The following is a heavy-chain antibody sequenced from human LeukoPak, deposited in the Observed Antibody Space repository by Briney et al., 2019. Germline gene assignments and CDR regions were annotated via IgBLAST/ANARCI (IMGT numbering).Heavy chain of an antibody. Sequence: GGSLRLSCAASGFTFSSYAMSWVRQAPGKGLEWVSAISGSGGSTYYADSVKGRLTIPRDNSKNTLYLQMNSLRAEDTAVYYCAKDRGYSYGYDYWGQGTLVTVSS. J-gene: IGHJ4*02. CDR3: AKDRGYSYGYDY. CDR1: GFTFSSYA. V-gene: IGHV3-23*01. CDR2: ISGSGGST. D-gene: IGHD5-18*01.